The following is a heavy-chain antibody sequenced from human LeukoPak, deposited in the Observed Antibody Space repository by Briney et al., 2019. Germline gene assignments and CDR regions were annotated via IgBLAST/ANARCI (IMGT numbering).Heavy chain of an antibody. Sequence: GGSLRLSCAASGFIFSNFNMNWVRQAPGKGLEWVASIDTTSTYIFYGDSVRGRFTISRDHATNSLSLQMHSLTAGDTAVYYCARSRRDSAWYIDDYWGQGTLVTVSS. CDR2: IDTTSTYI. CDR1: GFIFSNFN. J-gene: IGHJ4*02. CDR3: ARSRRDSAWYIDDY. V-gene: IGHV3-21*01. D-gene: IGHD6-13*01.